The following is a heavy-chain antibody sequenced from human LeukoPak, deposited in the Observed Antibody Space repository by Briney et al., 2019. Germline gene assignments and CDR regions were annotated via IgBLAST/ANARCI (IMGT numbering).Heavy chain of an antibody. J-gene: IGHJ4*02. CDR1: GGTFSSYA. Sequence: ASVEVSCKASGGTFSSYAISWVRQAPGQGREWMGWISAYNGNTNYAQKLQGRVTMTTDTSTSTAYMELRSLRSDDTAVYYCARARTITMIHIIDYWGQGTLVTVSS. V-gene: IGHV1-18*01. CDR2: ISAYNGNT. D-gene: IGHD3-22*01. CDR3: ARARTITMIHIIDY.